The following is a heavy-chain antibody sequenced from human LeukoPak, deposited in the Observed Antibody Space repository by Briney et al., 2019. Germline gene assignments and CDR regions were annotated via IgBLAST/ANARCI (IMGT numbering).Heavy chain of an antibody. Sequence: PSETLSLTCAVYGGSFSGYYWSWIRQPPGKGLEWIGEINHSGSTNYNPSLKSRVTISVDTSKNQFSLKLSSVTAADTAVYYCASPLLRYLDWLSGDAFDIWGQGTMVTVSS. CDR2: INHSGST. CDR3: ASPLLRYLDWLSGDAFDI. D-gene: IGHD3-9*01. V-gene: IGHV4-34*01. CDR1: GGSFSGYY. J-gene: IGHJ3*02.